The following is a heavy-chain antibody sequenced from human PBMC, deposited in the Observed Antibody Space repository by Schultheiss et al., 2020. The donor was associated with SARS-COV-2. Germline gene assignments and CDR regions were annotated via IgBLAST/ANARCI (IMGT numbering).Heavy chain of an antibody. Sequence: SVKVSCKASGGTFSSYAISWVRQAPGQGLEWMGGIIPIFGTANYAQKFQGRVTITADESTSTAYMELSSLRSEDTAVYYCARPRIQMVYSISFVTGFDIWGQGTKVTVSS. V-gene: IGHV1-69*13. J-gene: IGHJ3*02. CDR2: IIPIFGTA. CDR3: ARPRIQMVYSISFVTGFDI. D-gene: IGHD2-8*01. CDR1: GGTFSSYA.